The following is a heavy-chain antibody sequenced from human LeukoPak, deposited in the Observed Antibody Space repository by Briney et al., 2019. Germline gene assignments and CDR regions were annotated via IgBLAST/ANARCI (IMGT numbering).Heavy chain of an antibody. D-gene: IGHD1-20*01. CDR3: ARVITGMDY. Sequence: GGSLRLSCAASGFTFSSYSMYWVRQAPGKGLEWVSSISSSGSYIYYADSVKGRFTISRDNARNSLYLQMNSLRAVDTAVYYCARVITGMDYWGQGTLVTVSS. CDR1: GFTFSSYS. J-gene: IGHJ4*02. CDR2: ISSSGSYI. V-gene: IGHV3-21*01.